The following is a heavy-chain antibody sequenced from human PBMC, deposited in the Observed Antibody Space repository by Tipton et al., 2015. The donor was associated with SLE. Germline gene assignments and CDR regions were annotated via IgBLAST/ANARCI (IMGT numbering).Heavy chain of an antibody. D-gene: IGHD6-19*01. V-gene: IGHV4-59*12. Sequence: LRLSCTVSGGSISSYYWSWIRQPPGKGLEWIGYIYYSGSTYYNPSLKSRVTISVDTSKNQFSLKLSSVTAADTAVYYCARDRGIAVAGTTDYWGQGTLVTVSS. CDR3: ARDRGIAVAGTTDY. CDR1: GGSISSYY. J-gene: IGHJ4*02. CDR2: IYYSGST.